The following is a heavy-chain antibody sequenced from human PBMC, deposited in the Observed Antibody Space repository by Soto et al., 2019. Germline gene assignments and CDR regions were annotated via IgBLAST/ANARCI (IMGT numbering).Heavy chain of an antibody. CDR1: GGSISSGGYS. J-gene: IGHJ5*02. D-gene: IGHD1-26*01. Sequence: SETLSLTCTVSGGSISSGGYSWSWIRQPPGKGLEWIGYIYHSGSTYYNPSLKSRVTISVDRSKNQFSLKLSSVTAADTAVYYCAKEGSGSGSYFSWGQGTLVTVSS. CDR2: IYHSGST. CDR3: AKEGSGSGSYFS. V-gene: IGHV4-30-2*01.